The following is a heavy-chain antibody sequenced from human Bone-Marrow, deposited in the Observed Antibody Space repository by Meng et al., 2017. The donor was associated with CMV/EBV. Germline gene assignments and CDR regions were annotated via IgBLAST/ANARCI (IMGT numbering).Heavy chain of an antibody. J-gene: IGHJ6*02. CDR1: GFTFSSYS. V-gene: IGHV3-30*02. Sequence: GGSLRLSCAASGFTFSSYSMNWVRQAPGKGLEWVAFIRYDGSNKYYADSVKGRFTISRDNSKNTLYLQMNSLRAEDTAVYYCAKDGGYSYVSYYYHYGMDVWGQGTTVTVSS. CDR3: AKDGGYSYVSYYYHYGMDV. D-gene: IGHD5-18*01. CDR2: IRYDGSNK.